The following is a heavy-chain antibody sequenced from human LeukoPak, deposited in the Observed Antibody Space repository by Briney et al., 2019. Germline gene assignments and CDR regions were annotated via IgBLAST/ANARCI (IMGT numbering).Heavy chain of an antibody. D-gene: IGHD1-26*01. CDR1: GFTFSSYW. V-gene: IGHV3-7*01. CDR2: IKQDGTEE. Sequence: GGSMRLSCAVSGFTFSSYWMSWVRQAPGKGLEWVANIKQDGTEEYYLDSVKGRFTISRDNAKNSLYLQMNSLRAEDTAVYYCVRDGGSYSDYWGQGTLVTVSS. J-gene: IGHJ4*02. CDR3: VRDGGSYSDY.